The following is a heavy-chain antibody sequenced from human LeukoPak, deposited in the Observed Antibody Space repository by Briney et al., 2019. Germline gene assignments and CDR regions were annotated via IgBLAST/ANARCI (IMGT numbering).Heavy chain of an antibody. CDR3: AREKCSGGSCYSDY. CDR2: IYYSGST. D-gene: IGHD2-15*01. Sequence: SQALSPTCTVSGGSISSGGYYWSWIRQHPGKGLEWIGYIYYSGSTYYNPSLKSRVTISVDTSKNQFSLKLSSVTAADTAVYYCAREKCSGGSCYSDYWGQGTLVTVSS. J-gene: IGHJ4*02. V-gene: IGHV4-31*03. CDR1: GGSISSGGYY.